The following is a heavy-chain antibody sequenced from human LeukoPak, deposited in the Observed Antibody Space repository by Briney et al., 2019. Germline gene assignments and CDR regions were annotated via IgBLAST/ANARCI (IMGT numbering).Heavy chain of an antibody. J-gene: IGHJ4*02. CDR1: GFTFDDYA. Sequence: PGRSLRLSCAAAGFTFDDYAVRWVRPAAGEGLGWVLGLSWSRGSIGSAASVEGRFTISRDNAKNSLYLQMNSLRAEETALYYCAKDRVFNYDIMTGYCFDYWGQGTLVTVSS. CDR3: AKDRVFNYDIMTGYCFDY. V-gene: IGHV3-9*01. D-gene: IGHD3-9*01. CDR2: LSWSRGSI.